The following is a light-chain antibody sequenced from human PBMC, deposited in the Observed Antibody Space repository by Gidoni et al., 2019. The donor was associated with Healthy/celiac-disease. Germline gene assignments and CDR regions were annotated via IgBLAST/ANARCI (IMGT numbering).Light chain of an antibody. CDR1: QSVSSS. J-gene: IGKJ2*01. CDR3: QQRSNWPPYT. CDR2: DAS. V-gene: IGKV3-11*01. Sequence: EIVLTQSLATLSLSPGERATLSCRASQSVSSSLAWYQQKPGQAPRLLIYDASNRATGIPARFSGSGSGTDFTLTISSLEPEDFAVYYCQQRSNWPPYTFGQGTKLEIK.